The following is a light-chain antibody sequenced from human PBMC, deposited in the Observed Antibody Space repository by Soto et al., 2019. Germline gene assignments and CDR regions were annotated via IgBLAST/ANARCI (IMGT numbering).Light chain of an antibody. CDR1: QSVNSY. J-gene: IGKJ4*01. CDR3: QQRYDWPLT. CDR2: DAS. V-gene: IGKV3-11*01. Sequence: EIVLTQSPATLSLSPGERATLSCRASQSVNSYLAWYQQKPGQAPRLLIYDASNRATGIPARFSGSGSGTDFTLIISCLEPEDFAVYYCQQRYDWPLTFGGGTKVEI.